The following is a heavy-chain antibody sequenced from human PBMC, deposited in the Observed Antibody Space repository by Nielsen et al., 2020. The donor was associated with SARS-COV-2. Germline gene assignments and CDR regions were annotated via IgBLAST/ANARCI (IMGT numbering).Heavy chain of an antibody. CDR2: IYYSGST. CDR3: ARVTYYDSSGLDY. V-gene: IGHV4-59*12. D-gene: IGHD3-22*01. CDR1: GGSISSYY. J-gene: IGHJ4*02. Sequence: SETLSLTCTVSGGSISSYYWSWIRQPPGKGLEWIGYIYYSGSTNYNPSLKSRVTISVDKSKNQFSLKLSSVTAADTAVYYCARVTYYDSSGLDYWGQGTLVTVSS.